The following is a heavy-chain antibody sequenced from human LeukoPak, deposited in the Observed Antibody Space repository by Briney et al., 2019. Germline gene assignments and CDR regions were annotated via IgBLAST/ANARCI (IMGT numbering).Heavy chain of an antibody. V-gene: IGHV3-48*04. D-gene: IGHD3-16*01. Sequence: GGSLRLSCAASGFTFSSYAMNWVRQAPGKGLEWLSYISSSTNTIYYADSVKGRFTISRDNAKNSLYLQMNGLGAEDTAVYYCARELNGYGYYFFDYWGPGTLVTVSS. CDR3: ARELNGYGYYFFDY. CDR1: GFTFSSYA. J-gene: IGHJ4*02. CDR2: ISSSTNTI.